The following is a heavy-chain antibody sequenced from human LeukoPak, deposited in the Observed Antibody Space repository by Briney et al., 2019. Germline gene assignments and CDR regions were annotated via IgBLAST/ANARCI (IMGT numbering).Heavy chain of an antibody. V-gene: IGHV3-64*01. CDR1: GFTFSSYA. D-gene: IGHD3-9*01. J-gene: IGHJ4*02. CDR2: ISSNGGST. CDR3: ARIKTPILTGYYWEGYFDY. Sequence: GGSLRLSCAASGFTFSSYAMHWVRQAPGKGLEYVSAISSNGGSTYYANSVKGRFTISRDNSKNTLYLQMNSLRAEDTAVYYCARIKTPILTGYYWEGYFDYWGQGTLVTVSS.